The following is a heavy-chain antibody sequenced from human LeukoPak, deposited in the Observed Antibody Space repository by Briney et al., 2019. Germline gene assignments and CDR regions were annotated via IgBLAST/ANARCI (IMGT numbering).Heavy chain of an antibody. V-gene: IGHV1-69*05. D-gene: IGHD3-16*01. CDR1: GGTFSSYA. CDR2: IIPIFGTA. Sequence: SVKVSCKASGGTFSSYAISWVRQAPGQGLEWMGGIIPIFGTANYAQKFQGRVTMTRDMSTSTVYMELSSLRSEDTAVYYCARGVMITWYYYYYMDVWGKGTTVTVSS. J-gene: IGHJ6*03. CDR3: ARGVMITWYYYYYMDV.